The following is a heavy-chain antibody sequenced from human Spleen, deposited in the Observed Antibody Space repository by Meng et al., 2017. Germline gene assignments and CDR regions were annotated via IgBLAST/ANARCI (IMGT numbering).Heavy chain of an antibody. J-gene: IGHJ4*02. CDR3: ARVQSSSWLSDY. D-gene: IGHD6-13*01. CDR1: GGSISSSSYY. CDR2: IYYSGST. Sequence: SETLSLTCTVSGGSISSSSYYWGWIRQPPGKGLEWIGSIYYSGSTYYNPSLKSRVTISVDTSKNQFSLKLSSVTAADTAVYYCARVQSSSWLSDYWGQGTLVTVSS. V-gene: IGHV4-39*07.